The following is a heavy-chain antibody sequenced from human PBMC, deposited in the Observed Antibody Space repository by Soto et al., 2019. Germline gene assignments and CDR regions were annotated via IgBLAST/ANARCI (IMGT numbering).Heavy chain of an antibody. CDR2: FDLEDGEI. V-gene: IGHV1-24*01. Sequence: VHLVQSGAEVKKPGASVKVSCKVSGYSLNELSIHWVRQAPGKGLEWMGGFDLEDGEIVYAQKFQGRVTMTEDTSTDTANMDLSSLRSENTAVYYCATGGPAGDFDNWGQGTLVTVSS. D-gene: IGHD3-10*01. J-gene: IGHJ4*02. CDR1: GYSLNELS. CDR3: ATGGPAGDFDN.